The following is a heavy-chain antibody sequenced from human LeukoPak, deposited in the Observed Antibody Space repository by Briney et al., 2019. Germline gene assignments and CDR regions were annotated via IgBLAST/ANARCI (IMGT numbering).Heavy chain of an antibody. CDR2: IRGSGDNT. J-gene: IGHJ4*02. Sequence: GGSLRLSCAASGFTFSSYAMSWVRQAPGKGLEWVSGIRGSGDNTYYADSVKGRFTISRDNSKNTLYLQMNSLRAEDTAVYDCARNVDTSMVYYFDYWGQGTLVTVSS. V-gene: IGHV3-23*01. CDR3: ARNVDTSMVYYFDY. CDR1: GFTFSSYA. D-gene: IGHD5-18*01.